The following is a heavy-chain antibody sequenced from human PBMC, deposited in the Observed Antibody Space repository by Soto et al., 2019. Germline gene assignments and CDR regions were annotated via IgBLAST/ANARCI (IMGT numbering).Heavy chain of an antibody. CDR1: GFTFSSYW. V-gene: IGHV3-7*03. CDR2: IKQDGSEK. J-gene: IGHJ5*02. Sequence: EVQLVESGGGLVQPGGSLRLSCAASGFTFSSYWMSWVRQAPGKWREWVANIKQDGSEKYYVDSVKGRFTMTRDNAKNSLYLQVKSLRAEDAAAYYCAREGIFVWGKNWFDPWGQGTLVTVSS. D-gene: IGHD3-16*01. CDR3: AREGIFVWGKNWFDP.